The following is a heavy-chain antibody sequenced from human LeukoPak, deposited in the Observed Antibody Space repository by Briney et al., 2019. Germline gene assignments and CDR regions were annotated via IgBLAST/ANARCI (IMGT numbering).Heavy chain of an antibody. D-gene: IGHD3-3*01. CDR1: GYTFTGYY. J-gene: IGHJ4*02. Sequence: VATVKVSCKASGYTFTGYYMHWVRQAPGQGLEWMGWINPNSGGTNYAQKFQGRVTMTRDTSISTAYMELSRLRPDDTAVYYCAVNYDFWSGYYTDLDYWGQGTLVTVSS. V-gene: IGHV1-2*02. CDR2: INPNSGGT. CDR3: AVNYDFWSGYYTDLDY.